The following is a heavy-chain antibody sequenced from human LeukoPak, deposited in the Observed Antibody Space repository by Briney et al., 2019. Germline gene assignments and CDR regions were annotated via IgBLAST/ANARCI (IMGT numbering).Heavy chain of an antibody. CDR2: IIPIFGTA. V-gene: IGHV1-69*05. CDR3: ARDYYDSSGYYARYFVYFDY. CDR1: GGTFSSYA. Sequence: SSVKVSCKASGGTFSSYAISWVRQAPGQGLEWMGRIIPIFGTANYAQKFQGRVTITTDESTSTAYMELSRLRSDDTAVYYCARDYYDSSGYYARYFVYFDYWGQGTLVTVSS. J-gene: IGHJ4*02. D-gene: IGHD3-22*01.